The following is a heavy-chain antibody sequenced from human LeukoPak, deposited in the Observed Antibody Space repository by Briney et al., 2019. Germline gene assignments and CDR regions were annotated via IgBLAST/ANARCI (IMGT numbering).Heavy chain of an antibody. Sequence: WGSLRLSCAISGLTFHDYAMTWVRQAPGKGLAWVSTIVGDSSKTYYADSVKGRFTISRDNSNYMLFLHMNNLRAEDTAIYYCSKQPYNYYYLDVWGKGTTVTVSS. CDR3: SKQPYNYYYLDV. J-gene: IGHJ6*03. CDR2: IVGDSSKT. D-gene: IGHD2-21*01. CDR1: GLTFHDYA. V-gene: IGHV3-23*01.